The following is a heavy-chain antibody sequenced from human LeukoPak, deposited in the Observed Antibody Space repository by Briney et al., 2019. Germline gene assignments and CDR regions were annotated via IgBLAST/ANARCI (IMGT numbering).Heavy chain of an antibody. CDR1: GFTFTGYY. J-gene: IGHJ1*01. CDR2: ISAYNGNT. D-gene: IGHD5-24*01. CDR3: ARGGWLQPGVQY. V-gene: IGHV1-18*04. Sequence: ASVKVSCKASGFTFTGYYIHWVRQAPGQGLEWMGWISAYNGNTNYAQKLQGRVTMTTDTSTSTAYMELRSLRSDDTAVYYCARGGWLQPGVQYWGQGTLVTVSS.